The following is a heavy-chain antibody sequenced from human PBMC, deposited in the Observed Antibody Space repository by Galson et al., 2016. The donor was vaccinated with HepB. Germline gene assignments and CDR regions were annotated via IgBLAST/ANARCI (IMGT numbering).Heavy chain of an antibody. J-gene: IGHJ3*01. CDR3: ARDLGVRGYGREPRDAYDL. CDR2: VWFDGYTK. D-gene: IGHD3-10*01. Sequence: SLRLSCAASGFTFSLYSMQWVRQAPGKGLEWVAVVWFDGYTKFYADSVRGRFTVSRDSSRDTVDLQMNNLRAEDTAMYFCARDLGVRGYGREPRDAYDLWGQGTMVSVSS. V-gene: IGHV3-33*01. CDR1: GFTFSLYS.